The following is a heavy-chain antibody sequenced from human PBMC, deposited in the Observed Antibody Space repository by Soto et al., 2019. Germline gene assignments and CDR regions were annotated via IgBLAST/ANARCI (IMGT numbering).Heavy chain of an antibody. CDR3: AKEGRALRRHWFDP. J-gene: IGHJ5*02. CDR1: RFTFSTYA. V-gene: IGHV3-23*01. CDR2: ISDSGGST. Sequence: GGSLRLSCSASRFTFSTYAMSWVRQAPGKGLEWVSAISDSGGSTYYADSVTGRFTISRDNSKNTPYLQMNSLRAEDTAVYYCAKEGRALRRHWFDPWGQGTLVTVSS.